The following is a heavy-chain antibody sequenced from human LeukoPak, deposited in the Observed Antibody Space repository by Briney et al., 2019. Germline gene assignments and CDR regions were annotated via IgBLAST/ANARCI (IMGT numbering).Heavy chain of an antibody. V-gene: IGHV3-7*03. CDR3: AKEGLEGGFDY. Sequence: GGSLRLSCAASGFTFSSYEMNWVRQAPGKGLEWVANIKQDGSEKYYVDSVKGRFTISRDNAKNSLYLQMNSLRAEDTALYYCAKEGLEGGFDYWGQGTLVTVSS. J-gene: IGHJ4*02. CDR1: GFTFSSYE. CDR2: IKQDGSEK. D-gene: IGHD3-16*01.